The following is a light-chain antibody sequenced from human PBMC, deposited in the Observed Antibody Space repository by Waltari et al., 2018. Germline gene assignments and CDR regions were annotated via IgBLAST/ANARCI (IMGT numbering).Light chain of an antibody. V-gene: IGKV3-20*01. Sequence: EIVLTQSPGTLSLSPGERATLSCRASQSVSRALAWYQQNPGQAPRLRIYGASNRATGIPDRFSGSGSGTDFSLIISRLGPEDFAVYYCQHYVSLPVTFGQGTKVEIK. CDR1: QSVSRA. J-gene: IGKJ1*01. CDR2: GAS. CDR3: QHYVSLPVT.